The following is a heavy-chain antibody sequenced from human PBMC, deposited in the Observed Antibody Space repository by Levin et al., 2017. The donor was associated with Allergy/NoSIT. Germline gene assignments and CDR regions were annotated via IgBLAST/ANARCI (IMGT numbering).Heavy chain of an antibody. CDR3: AKEMTAVMPVFDF. V-gene: IGHV3-23*01. J-gene: IGHJ4*01. Sequence: PGGSLRLSCAASGLTFSNYAMSWVRQAPGKWLEWVSALTSSGRTYYADCVKGRCDVARDNSKSTLYLKMNGLRADETAVYYCAKEMTAVMPVFDFWGQGTLVTVSS. D-gene: IGHD4-17*01. CDR1: GLTFSNYA. CDR2: LTSSGRT.